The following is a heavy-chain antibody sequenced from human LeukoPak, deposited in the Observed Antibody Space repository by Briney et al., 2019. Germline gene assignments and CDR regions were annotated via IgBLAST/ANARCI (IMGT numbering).Heavy chain of an antibody. J-gene: IGHJ6*02. CDR3: ARAPQNNGLRYYYYYYGMDV. CDR2: INHSGST. Sequence: SETLSLTCAVYGGSFSGYYWSWIRQPPGKGLEWIGEINHSGSTNYNPSLKSRVIISVDTSKNQFSLKLSPVTAADTAVYYCARAPQNNGLRYYYYYYGMDVWGQGTTVTVSS. V-gene: IGHV4-34*01. D-gene: IGHD3/OR15-3a*01. CDR1: GGSFSGYY.